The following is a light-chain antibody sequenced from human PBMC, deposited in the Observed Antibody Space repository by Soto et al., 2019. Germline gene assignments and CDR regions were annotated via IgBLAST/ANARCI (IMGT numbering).Light chain of an antibody. Sequence: DIQMTQSPSSLSASVGDRVTITCRSSQSINNYLSWYQQRPGKAPKVLIYDASTLQSGVPSRFSGRGSGTDFTLTISSLQPEDFATYYCQQGFSAPPWTFGQGTKVEI. CDR1: QSINNY. CDR3: QQGFSAPPWT. V-gene: IGKV1-39*01. J-gene: IGKJ1*01. CDR2: DAS.